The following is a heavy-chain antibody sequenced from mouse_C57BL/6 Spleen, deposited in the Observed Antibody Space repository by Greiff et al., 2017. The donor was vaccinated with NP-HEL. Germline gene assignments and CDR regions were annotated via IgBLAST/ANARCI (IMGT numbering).Heavy chain of an antibody. D-gene: IGHD1-1*01. V-gene: IGHV1-69*01. CDR1: GYTFTSYW. CDR2: IDPSDSYT. CDR3: ARSYYGSSWWYFDV. Sequence: QVQLQQPGAELVMPGASVKLSCKASGYTFTSYWMHWVKQRPGQGLEWIGEIDPSDSYTNYNQKFKGKSTLTVDKSSSTAYMQLSSLTSEDSAVYYGARSYYGSSWWYFDVWGTGTTVTVSS. J-gene: IGHJ1*03.